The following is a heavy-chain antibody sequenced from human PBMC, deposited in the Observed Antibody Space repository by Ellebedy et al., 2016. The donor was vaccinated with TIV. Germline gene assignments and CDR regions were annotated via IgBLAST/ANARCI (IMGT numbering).Heavy chain of an antibody. CDR1: GFTFSTYA. CDR2: ISGNGGTT. CDR3: VKGLGFTSGWFPYFDF. D-gene: IGHD6-19*01. Sequence: PGGSLRLSCSAPGFTFSTYAMHWVRQAPGKGLEYVSVISGNGGTTYFADSVQGRFTISRDNSKNTLYLQMRSLRSEDTAVYYCVKGLGFTSGWFPYFDFWGQGTLVTVSS. V-gene: IGHV3-64D*06. J-gene: IGHJ4*02.